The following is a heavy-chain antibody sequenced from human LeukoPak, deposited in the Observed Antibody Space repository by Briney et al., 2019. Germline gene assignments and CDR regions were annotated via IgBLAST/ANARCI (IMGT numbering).Heavy chain of an antibody. CDR3: ARDLNSTRVVKLTAAGKRNNYYYYYGMDV. CDR1: GYTFTSYY. Sequence: ASVKVSCKASGYTFTSYYMHWVRQAPGQGLEWMGIINPSGGSTSYAQKFQGRVTMTRDTSTSTVYMELSSLRSVDTAVYYCARDLNSTRVVKLTAAGKRNNYYYYYGMDVWGQGTTVTVSS. D-gene: IGHD3-3*01. J-gene: IGHJ6*02. V-gene: IGHV1-46*01. CDR2: INPSGGST.